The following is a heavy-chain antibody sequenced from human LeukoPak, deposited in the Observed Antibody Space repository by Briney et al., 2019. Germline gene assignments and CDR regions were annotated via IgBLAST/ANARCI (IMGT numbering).Heavy chain of an antibody. CDR3: ARSIVTMVRGVRGFDY. V-gene: IGHV6-1*01. CDR2: TYYRSKWYN. J-gene: IGHJ4*02. Sequence: SQTLSLTCAISGDSVSSNSAAWNWIRQSPSRGLEWLGRTYYRSKWYNDYAVSVKSRITINPDTSKNQFSLQRNSVTPEDTAVYYCARSIVTMVRGVRGFDYWGQGTLVTVSS. D-gene: IGHD3-10*01. CDR1: GDSVSSNSAA.